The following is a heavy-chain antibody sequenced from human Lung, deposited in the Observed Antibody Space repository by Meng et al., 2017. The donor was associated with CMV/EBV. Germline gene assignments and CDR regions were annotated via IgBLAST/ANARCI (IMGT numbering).Heavy chain of an antibody. CDR3: ARFEGRLGDS. CDR1: GYSFTSYW. D-gene: IGHD3-9*01. J-gene: IGHJ4*02. Sequence: GESXKISCKGSGYSFTSYWIGWVRQMPGKGLGWMGIIYPADSDTRYSPSFQGQVTITADKSISTAYLQWTSLKASDTAMYYCARFEGRLGDSWGQGTLVTVSS. CDR2: IYPADSDT. V-gene: IGHV5-51*01.